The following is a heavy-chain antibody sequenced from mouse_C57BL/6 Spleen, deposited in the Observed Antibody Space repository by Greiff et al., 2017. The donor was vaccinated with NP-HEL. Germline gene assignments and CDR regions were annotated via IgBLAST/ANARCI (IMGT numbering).Heavy chain of an antibody. V-gene: IGHV1-80*01. D-gene: IGHD4-1*01. CDR3: ASGDNWDGGDY. J-gene: IGHJ2*01. CDR2: IYPGDGDT. CDR1: GYAFSSYW. Sequence: QVQLQQSGAELVKPGASVKISCKASGYAFSSYWMNWVKQRPGKGLEWIGQIYPGDGDTNYNGKLKGKATLTADKSSSTAYMQLSSLTSEDSAVYFCASGDNWDGGDYWGQGTTLTVSS.